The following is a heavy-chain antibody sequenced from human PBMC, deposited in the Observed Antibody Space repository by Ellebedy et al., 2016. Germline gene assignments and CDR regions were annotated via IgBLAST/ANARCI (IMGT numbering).Heavy chain of an antibody. V-gene: IGHV6-1*01. CDR3: ARGWGLDY. J-gene: IGHJ4*02. D-gene: IGHD7-27*01. Sequence: SQTLSLTRAISGDSVSSESAAWNWIRQSPSRGLEWLGRTYYRSKWYNEYALSVESRISINADTSKNHFSLQLNSVTPEDTAVYFCARGWGLDYWGQGTLVTVSS. CDR2: TYYRSKWYN. CDR1: GDSVSSESAA.